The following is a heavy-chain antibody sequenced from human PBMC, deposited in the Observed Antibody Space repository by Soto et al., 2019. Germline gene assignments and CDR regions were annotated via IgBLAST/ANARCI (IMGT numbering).Heavy chain of an antibody. Sequence: LRLSCAASGFTFSAFGMHWVRQAPGKGLEWVAIISYDGILKYYADSVKGRFTISRDTSKGALYLQMNSLRPEDTAVYYCAKDFKVSGGHYGSLNYYYGMDVWGQGTTVTVSS. D-gene: IGHD3-10*01. J-gene: IGHJ6*02. CDR1: GFTFSAFG. V-gene: IGHV3-30*18. CDR3: AKDFKVSGGHYGSLNYYYGMDV. CDR2: ISYDGILK.